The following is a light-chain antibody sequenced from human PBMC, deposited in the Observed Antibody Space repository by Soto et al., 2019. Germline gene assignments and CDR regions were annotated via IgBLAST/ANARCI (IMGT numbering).Light chain of an antibody. CDR2: DSS. CDR3: QQRSDWPWT. Sequence: IVLTQSPGTLSLSPGDRATLSCRASQSVSSSNLAWYRQKPGQAPRLLIYDSSNRAAGIPARFSGSGSGTDFTLTVSSLEPEDFVVYYCQQRSDWPWTFGQGTKVDIK. V-gene: IGKV3-11*01. J-gene: IGKJ1*01. CDR1: QSVSSSN.